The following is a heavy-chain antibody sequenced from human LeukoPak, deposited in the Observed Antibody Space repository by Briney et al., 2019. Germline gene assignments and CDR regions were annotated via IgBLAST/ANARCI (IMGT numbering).Heavy chain of an antibody. Sequence: GASVKVSCKASGYTFANYAIHWVRQAPGQRLEWMGWINAGNGNTKYSQKFQGRVTFTRDTSASTAYMELSSLRSEDTAVYYCAGAAITHQASFDYWGQGTLVTVSS. CDR2: INAGNGNT. CDR1: GYTFANYA. V-gene: IGHV1-3*01. CDR3: AGAAITHQASFDY. J-gene: IGHJ4*02. D-gene: IGHD2-21*01.